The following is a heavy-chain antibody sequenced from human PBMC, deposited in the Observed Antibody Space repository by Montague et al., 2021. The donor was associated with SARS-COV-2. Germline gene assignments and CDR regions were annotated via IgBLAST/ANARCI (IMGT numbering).Heavy chain of an antibody. CDR1: SVLVSGNS. CDR2: DLYNKGK. V-gene: IGHV4-59*08. D-gene: IGHD3-9*01. CDR3: VRHPHYDGLNGPPDF. Sequence: SETLSLTCNLSSVLVSGNSCAYLKHTRVNAMHRVGDDLYNKGKNIKPSLKSRVAISVDASKNQFSLRLTSVTAADTAFYYCVRHPHYDGLNGPPDFWDQGTLVTVSS. J-gene: IGHJ4*02.